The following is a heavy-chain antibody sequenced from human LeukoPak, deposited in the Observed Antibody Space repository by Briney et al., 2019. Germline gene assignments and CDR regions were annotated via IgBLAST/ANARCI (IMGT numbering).Heavy chain of an antibody. CDR3: AKLIGDH. V-gene: IGHV3-66*01. J-gene: IGHJ4*02. CDR1: GFTVRTNY. Sequence: GGSLRLSCAASGFTVRTNYMSWVRQAPGKGLEWVSVIYNTGSTYYADSVKDRFTISRDNSKNTVFLQMNNLRVEDTAMYYCAKLIGDHWGQGALVTVSS. CDR2: IYNTGST. D-gene: IGHD3-16*01.